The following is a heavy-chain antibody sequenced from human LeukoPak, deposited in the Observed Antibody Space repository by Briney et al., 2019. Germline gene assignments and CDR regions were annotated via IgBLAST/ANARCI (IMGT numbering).Heavy chain of an antibody. D-gene: IGHD2-8*01. CDR3: AGPAADCTNGVCYVN. CDR1: GFTFSSYA. CDR2: ISGSGGST. J-gene: IGHJ4*02. V-gene: IGHV3-23*01. Sequence: PGGSLRLSCAASGFTFSSYAMCWVRQAPGKGLEWVSAISGSGGSTYYADSVKGRFTISRDNSKNTLYLQMNSLRAEDTAVYYCAGPAADCTNGVCYVNWGQGTLVTVSS.